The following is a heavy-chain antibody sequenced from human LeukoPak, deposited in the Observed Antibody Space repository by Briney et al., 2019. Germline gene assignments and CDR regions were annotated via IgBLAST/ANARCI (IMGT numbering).Heavy chain of an antibody. J-gene: IGHJ4*02. CDR3: ARAAAYNLDH. CDR1: DGSITDNW. Sequence: SETLSLTCAVSDGSITDNWWSWVRQPPGKGLEWIREIFHSGGTNYNPSLKSRVTISIDTSKNQLSLNLNSVTAADTAVYYCARAAAYNLDHWGQGTLVIVSS. CDR2: IFHSGGT. V-gene: IGHV4-4*02. D-gene: IGHD6-13*01.